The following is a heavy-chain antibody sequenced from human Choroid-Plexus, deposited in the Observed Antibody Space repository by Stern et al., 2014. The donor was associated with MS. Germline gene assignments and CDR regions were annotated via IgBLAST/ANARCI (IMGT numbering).Heavy chain of an antibody. D-gene: IGHD2/OR15-2a*01. V-gene: IGHV3-30*18. CDR3: AKDRQYLTYFFDH. Sequence: VHLVESGAGVVQPGRPLRLSCVASGFTFGSCAIHWVRQAPGPGLEWVAGVPYVGSKKHYEDPGKGRFTISRDNSQNTLYMQMSSLRPEDTAVYYCAKDRQYLTYFFDHWGQGSLVTVSS. J-gene: IGHJ5*02. CDR1: GFTFGSCA. CDR2: VPYVGSKK.